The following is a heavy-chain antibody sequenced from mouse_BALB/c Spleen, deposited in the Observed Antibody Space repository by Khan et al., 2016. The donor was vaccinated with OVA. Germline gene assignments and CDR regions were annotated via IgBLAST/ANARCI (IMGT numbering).Heavy chain of an antibody. CDR3: ARTPGYYGSNYFDY. V-gene: IGHV5-9-3*01. D-gene: IGHD1-1*01. CDR1: GFTFSNYA. Sequence: EVELVVSGGGLVKPGGSLKFSCAASGFTFSNYAMSWVRQTPEKRLEWVATISSGGSYTYYPDSVKGRFTISSDNAKHTLYLQMSSLRSEDTAMYYWARTPGYYGSNYFDYWGHGTTLTVSS. J-gene: IGHJ2*01. CDR2: ISSGGSYT.